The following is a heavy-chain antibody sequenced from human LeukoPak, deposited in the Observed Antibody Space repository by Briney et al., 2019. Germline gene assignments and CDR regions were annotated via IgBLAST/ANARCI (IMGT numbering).Heavy chain of an antibody. D-gene: IGHD3-16*02. CDR3: ARDPRYDYVWGSYRSHPYYFDY. J-gene: IGHJ4*02. Sequence: NPGGSLRLSCAASGFTVSSNYMSWVRQAPGKGLEWVSSISSSSSYIYYADSVKGRFTISRDNAKNSLYLQMNSLRAEDTAVYYCARDPRYDYVWGSYRSHPYYFDYWGQGTLVTVSS. CDR1: GFTVSSNY. CDR2: ISSSSSYI. V-gene: IGHV3-21*01.